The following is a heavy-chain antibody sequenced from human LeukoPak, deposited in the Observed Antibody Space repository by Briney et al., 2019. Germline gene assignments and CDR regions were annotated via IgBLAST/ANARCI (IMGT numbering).Heavy chain of an antibody. Sequence: PSQTLSLTCTVSGCSISSGAYYWSWIRQHPGKGLEWIGYIYYSGSTYYNPSLKSRVTISVDTSKNQFSLKLSSVTAADTAVYYCARDNHGDYNNWFDPWGQGTLVTVSS. CDR1: GCSISSGAYY. D-gene: IGHD4-17*01. CDR3: ARDNHGDYNNWFDP. CDR2: IYYSGST. V-gene: IGHV4-31*03. J-gene: IGHJ5*02.